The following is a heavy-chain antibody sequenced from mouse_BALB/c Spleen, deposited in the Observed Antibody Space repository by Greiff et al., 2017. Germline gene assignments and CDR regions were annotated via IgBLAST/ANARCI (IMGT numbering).Heavy chain of an antibody. CDR1: GYAFTNYL. Sequence: QVQLQQSGAELVRPGTSVKVSCKASGYAFTNYLIEWVRQRPGQGFEWIGVINPGSGGTNYNEKFKGKATLTADKSSSTAYMQLSSLTSDDSAVYFCARRSDYGYSYWYFDVWGAGTTVTVSS. CDR3: ARRSDYGYSYWYFDV. CDR2: INPGSGGT. D-gene: IGHD1-2*01. V-gene: IGHV1-54*01. J-gene: IGHJ1*01.